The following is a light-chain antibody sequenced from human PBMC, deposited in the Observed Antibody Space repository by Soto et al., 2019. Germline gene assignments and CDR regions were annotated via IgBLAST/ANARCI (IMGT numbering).Light chain of an antibody. Sequence: QSVLTQPPSVSGAPGQWVTISCTGSSSNIGAGYDVPWYQQLPGTAPKLLIYGTSNRPSGVPDRFSGSKSGTSASLAITGLQAEDEADYYCQSYDSSLSGVVFGGGTQLTVL. CDR3: QSYDSSLSGVV. CDR2: GTS. J-gene: IGLJ2*01. V-gene: IGLV1-40*01. CDR1: SSNIGAGYD.